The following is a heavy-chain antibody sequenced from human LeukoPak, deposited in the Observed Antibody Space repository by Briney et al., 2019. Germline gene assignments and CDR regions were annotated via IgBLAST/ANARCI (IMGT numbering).Heavy chain of an antibody. Sequence: TSETLSLTCTVSGGSISSYYWSWIRQPPGKGLEWIGYIFYSGGTNYNPSLKSRVTMSVDTSKTQFSLKLSSVTAADTAVYYCARGVGLHVYYFDYWGQGSLVTVSS. V-gene: IGHV4-59*01. CDR2: IFYSGGT. CDR3: ARGVGLHVYYFDY. J-gene: IGHJ4*02. D-gene: IGHD3-16*01. CDR1: GGSISSYY.